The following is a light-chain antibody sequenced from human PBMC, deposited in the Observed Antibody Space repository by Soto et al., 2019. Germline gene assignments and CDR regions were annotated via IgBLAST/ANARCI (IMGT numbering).Light chain of an antibody. CDR2: EVT. CDR3: SSYTSSSTLVL. Sequence: QSVLTQPASVSGSPGQSITVSCTGTTSDIGGYKYVSWYQQYPGKAPKLIIYEVTNRPSGVSNRFSGSKSGNTASLTISGLQAEDEADYYCSSYTSSSTLVLFAEGTKLTVL. V-gene: IGLV2-14*01. J-gene: IGLJ2*01. CDR1: TSDIGGYKY.